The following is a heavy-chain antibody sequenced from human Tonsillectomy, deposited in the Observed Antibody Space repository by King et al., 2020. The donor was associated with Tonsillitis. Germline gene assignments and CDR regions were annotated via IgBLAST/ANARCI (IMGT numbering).Heavy chain of an antibody. Sequence: VQLVESGAEVKKPGASVKVSCKASGYTFTSYGISWVRRAPGQGLEWMGWISTYTGNTNYAQRLQGRVTMTTDTSTSTAYMELRGLRSDDTAVYYCARDLVIVVVPAASYWGQGTLVTVSS. V-gene: IGHV1-18*04. CDR2: ISTYTGNT. J-gene: IGHJ4*02. CDR1: GYTFTSYG. D-gene: IGHD2-2*03. CDR3: ARDLVIVVVPAASY.